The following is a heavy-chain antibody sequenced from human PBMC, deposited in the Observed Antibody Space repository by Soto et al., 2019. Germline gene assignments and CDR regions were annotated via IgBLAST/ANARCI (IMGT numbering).Heavy chain of an antibody. Sequence: GASVKVSCKASGYTFTSYGISWVRQAPGQGLEWMGGIIPIFGTANYAQKFQGRVTITADESTSTAYMELSSLRSEDTAVYYCARCGYYYYGMDVWGQGTTVTVSS. V-gene: IGHV1-69*13. CDR2: IIPIFGTA. CDR1: GYTFTSYG. J-gene: IGHJ6*02. CDR3: ARCGYYYYGMDV.